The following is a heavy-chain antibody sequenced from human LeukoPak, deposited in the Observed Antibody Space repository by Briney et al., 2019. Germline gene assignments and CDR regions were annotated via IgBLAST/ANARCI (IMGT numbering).Heavy chain of an antibody. Sequence: SGTLSLTCDVSGVSISTSNWWSWVRQPPGKELEWIGETYYNGDTNYNPSLQSRVTISLDESENQFSLRLTSVTAADTAVYYCAACPMVRGSTEAVDVWGQGTLVLVSS. CDR2: TYYNGDT. CDR1: GVSISTSNW. J-gene: IGHJ3*01. V-gene: IGHV4-4*02. CDR3: AACPMVRGSTEAVDV. D-gene: IGHD3-10*01.